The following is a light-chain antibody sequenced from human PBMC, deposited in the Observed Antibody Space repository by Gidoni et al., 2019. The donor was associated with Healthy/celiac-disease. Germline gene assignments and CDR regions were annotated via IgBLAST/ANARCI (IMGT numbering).Light chain of an antibody. CDR1: QSISSY. CDR3: QQSYSTLGYT. CDR2: AAS. V-gene: IGKV1-39*01. Sequence: DIQMTHSPSSLSASVGDRVTITCRASQSISSYLNWYQQKPGKAPKLLIYAASSLQSGVPSRFSGSGSGTDFTITISSLQPEDFATYYCQQSYSTLGYTFGQGTKLEIK. J-gene: IGKJ2*01.